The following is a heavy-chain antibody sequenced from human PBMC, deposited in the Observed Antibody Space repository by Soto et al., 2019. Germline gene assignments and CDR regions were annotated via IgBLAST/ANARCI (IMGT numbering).Heavy chain of an antibody. CDR3: LKVRDSNSWPSREV. J-gene: IGHJ6*04. CDR1: GYTFTRNG. CDR2: ISPNTGNI. Sequence: QVHLVQSGAEVKKPGASVNVSCKTSGYTFTRNGISWVRQAPGQGREWMGWISPNTGNIKYAQKLQGRVIMTTDTSTSTAAVELRSLRSDDTAVYYSLKVRDSNSWPSREVWGAWTAVTVSS. D-gene: IGHD3-22*01. V-gene: IGHV1-18*01.